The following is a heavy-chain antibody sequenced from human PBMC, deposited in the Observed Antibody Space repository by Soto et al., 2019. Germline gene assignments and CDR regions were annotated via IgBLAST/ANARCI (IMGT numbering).Heavy chain of an antibody. CDR3: ARDRHNNFFDP. CDR1: GASMGSGGYY. CDR2: IYYSGST. Sequence: LSLTCTGSGASMGSGGYYWTWIRQSPGKGLEWIGYIYYSGSTYYNPSLESRVAISLDTSRSQFSLTLHSVTAADTAIYYCARDRHNNFFDPWGQGTPVTVSS. V-gene: IGHV4-31*03. J-gene: IGHJ5*02. D-gene: IGHD6-6*01.